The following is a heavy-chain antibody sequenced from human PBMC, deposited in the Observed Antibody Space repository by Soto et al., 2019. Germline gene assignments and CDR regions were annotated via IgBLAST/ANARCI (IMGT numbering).Heavy chain of an antibody. CDR3: AKDPSEGCSSTSCYLSGSGLGDAFDI. J-gene: IGHJ3*02. Sequence: GGSLRLSCAASGFTFSSYAMSWVRQAPGKGLEWVSAISGSGGSTYYADSGKGRFTISRDNSKNTLYLQMNVLRAEDKAVYYCAKDPSEGCSSTSCYLSGSGLGDAFDIWGQGTMVTVSS. D-gene: IGHD2-2*01. CDR1: GFTFSSYA. CDR2: ISGSGGST. V-gene: IGHV3-23*01.